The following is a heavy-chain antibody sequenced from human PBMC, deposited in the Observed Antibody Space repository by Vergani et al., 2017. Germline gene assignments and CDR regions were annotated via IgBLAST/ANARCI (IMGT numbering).Heavy chain of an antibody. J-gene: IGHJ6*03. V-gene: IGHV3-66*02. CDR3: AKDSGSGSFFGVGYYMDV. Sequence: LVESGGGLVQPGGSLRLSCAASSFSVSSHYMTWVRQAPGKGLEWVSTINIGGRTSYADSVKGRLTLTRDDSKNTLHLQMNSLRPEDTAVYYCAKDSGSGSFFGVGYYMDVWGKGTTVTVSS. CDR2: INIGGRT. CDR1: SFSVSSHY. D-gene: IGHD3-10*01.